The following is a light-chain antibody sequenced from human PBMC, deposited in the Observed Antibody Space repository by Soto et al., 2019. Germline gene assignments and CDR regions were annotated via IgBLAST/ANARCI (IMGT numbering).Light chain of an antibody. Sequence: QSALTQPASVSGSPGQSITISCTGTSSDVGGYNYVSWYQQHPGKAPKLMIYDVSNRPSGVSNRFSGSKSGNTASLTISGHQAEDEADYFCSSYTSSSTLAFGGGTKLTV. V-gene: IGLV2-14*01. CDR1: SSDVGGYNY. J-gene: IGLJ2*01. CDR3: SSYTSSSTLA. CDR2: DVS.